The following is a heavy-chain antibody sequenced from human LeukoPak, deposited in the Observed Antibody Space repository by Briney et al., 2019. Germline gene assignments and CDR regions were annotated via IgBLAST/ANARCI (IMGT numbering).Heavy chain of an antibody. Sequence: ASVTVSCKVSGYTLTELSMHWVRQAPGKGLEWMGGFDPEDGETIYAQKFQGRVTMTEDTSTDTAYMELSSLRSEDTAVYYCATHYYVWGSYRSTDDAFDIWGQGTMVTVSS. CDR1: GYTLTELS. V-gene: IGHV1-24*01. D-gene: IGHD3-16*02. J-gene: IGHJ3*02. CDR2: FDPEDGET. CDR3: ATHYYVWGSYRSTDDAFDI.